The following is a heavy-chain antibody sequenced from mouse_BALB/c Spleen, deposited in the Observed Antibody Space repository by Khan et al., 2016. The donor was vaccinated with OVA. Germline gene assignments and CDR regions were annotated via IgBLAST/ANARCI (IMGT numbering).Heavy chain of an antibody. CDR1: GFTFSGYG. Sequence: EVELVESGGGLVQPGGSLKLSCAASGFTFSGYGMSWVRQTPDKRLELVATINSNGGTSYYPDSVKGRFTISRDNAKSTLHLQMSSLKSEDTAMYYCASIHYSYDEGYWYFDVWGAGTTVTVSS. CDR2: INSNGGTS. D-gene: IGHD2-12*01. J-gene: IGHJ1*01. CDR3: ASIHYSYDEGYWYFDV. V-gene: IGHV5-6-3*01.